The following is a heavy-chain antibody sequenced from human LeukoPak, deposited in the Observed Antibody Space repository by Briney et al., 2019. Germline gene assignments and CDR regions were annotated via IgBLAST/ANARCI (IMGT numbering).Heavy chain of an antibody. CDR1: GGTFSRYA. J-gene: IGHJ4*02. CDR3: ARGPELERFDY. V-gene: IGHV1-69*05. Sequence: ASVKVSCKASGGTFSRYAISWVRQAPGRGLEWMGGIIPIFGPSNYAQKFQGRVTITTDESTSTAYMELSSLRSEDTAVYYCARGPELERFDYWGQGTLVTVSS. D-gene: IGHD1-1*01. CDR2: IIPIFGPS.